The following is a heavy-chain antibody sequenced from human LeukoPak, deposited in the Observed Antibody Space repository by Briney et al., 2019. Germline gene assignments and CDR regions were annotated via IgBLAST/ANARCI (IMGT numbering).Heavy chain of an antibody. V-gene: IGHV3-21*01. Sequence: GGSLRLSRAASGFTFSSYEMNWVRQAPGKGLEWVASISTVSTYTFYAESLKGRISISRDNAKDSLILQMSSLRADDTAVYYCTRDGSGFYYYYYMDVWGKGTTVTVSS. CDR1: GFTFSSYE. CDR3: TRDGSGFYYYYYMDV. J-gene: IGHJ6*03. D-gene: IGHD6-25*01. CDR2: ISTVSTYT.